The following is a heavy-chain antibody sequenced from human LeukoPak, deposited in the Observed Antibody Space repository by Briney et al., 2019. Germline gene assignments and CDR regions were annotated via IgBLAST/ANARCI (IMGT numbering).Heavy chain of an antibody. J-gene: IGHJ4*02. CDR2: INHSGST. CDR3: ARRDTFRGGFDY. CDR1: GGSFSGYY. V-gene: IGHV4-34*01. Sequence: SETLSLTCAVYGGSFSGYYWSWIRQPPGKGLEWIGEINHSGSTNYNPSLKSRVTISIDTSKNQFSLKLSSVTAADTAVYYCARRDTFRGGFDYWGQGTLVTVSS. D-gene: IGHD3-10*01.